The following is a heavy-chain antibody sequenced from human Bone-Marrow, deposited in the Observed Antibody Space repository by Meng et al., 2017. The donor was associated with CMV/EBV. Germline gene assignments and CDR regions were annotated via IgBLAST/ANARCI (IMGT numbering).Heavy chain of an antibody. CDR1: GFTFSSYE. D-gene: IGHD3-22*01. V-gene: IGHV3-48*03. CDR2: ISSSGSTI. CDR3: ATPPGDYYDISGYFS. J-gene: IGHJ4*02. Sequence: GGSLRLSCAASGFTFSSYEMNWVRQAPGKGLEWVSYISSSGSTIYYADSVKGRFTISRDNAKNSLYLQMNSLRAEDTAVYYCATPPGDYYDISGYFSWGQGTRVTGSS.